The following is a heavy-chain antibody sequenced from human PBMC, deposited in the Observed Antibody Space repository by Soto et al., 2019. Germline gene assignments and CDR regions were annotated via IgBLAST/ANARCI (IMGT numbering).Heavy chain of an antibody. J-gene: IGHJ4*02. D-gene: IGHD6-6*01. CDR1: GFTFSDYA. Sequence: QVKLVESGGGVVQPGTSLRLSCAASGFTFSDYAMHWVSQAPGKGLEWVAVISYDGRYKLYADSVQGRFTISRDDSKNTLDLQANSRRPEDTAVYHCATPTIATLPPPIDYWGQGTLVTVSS. V-gene: IGHV3-30*04. CDR3: ATPTIATLPPPIDY. CDR2: ISYDGRYK.